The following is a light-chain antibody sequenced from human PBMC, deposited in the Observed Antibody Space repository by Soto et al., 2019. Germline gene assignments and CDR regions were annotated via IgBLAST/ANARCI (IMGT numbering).Light chain of an antibody. CDR1: NIESKS. CDR2: DVN. J-gene: IGLJ2*01. V-gene: IGLV3-21*02. Sequence: SYELIQPPSVSVAPGQTARITCGGNNIESKSVHWYQQKPGQAPVLVVYDVNDRPSGIPERFSGSNSGNTATLTISRVEAGDEADFFCHVWDSSSAHVIFGGGTQLTVL. CDR3: HVWDSSSAHVI.